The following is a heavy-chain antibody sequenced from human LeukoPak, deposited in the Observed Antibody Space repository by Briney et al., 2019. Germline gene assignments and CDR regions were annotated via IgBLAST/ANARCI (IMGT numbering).Heavy chain of an antibody. CDR1: GYTFTGYY. Sequence: ASVTVSCKASGYTFTGYYMHWVRQAPGQGLEWMGWINPNSGGTNYAQKFQGRVTMTRDTSISTAYMELSRLRSDDTAVYYCARVGILTGYDYFDYWGQGTLVTVSS. CDR3: ARVGILTGYDYFDY. V-gene: IGHV1-2*02. CDR2: INPNSGGT. J-gene: IGHJ4*02. D-gene: IGHD3-9*01.